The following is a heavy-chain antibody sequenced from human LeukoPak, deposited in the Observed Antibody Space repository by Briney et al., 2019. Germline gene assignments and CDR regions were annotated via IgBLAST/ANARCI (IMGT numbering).Heavy chain of an antibody. CDR1: GGSISSYY. CDR3: ARPDYGDYVDAFDI. V-gene: IGHV4-59*08. D-gene: IGHD4-17*01. J-gene: IGHJ3*02. CDR2: IYYSGST. Sequence: SETLSLTCTVSGGSISSYYWSWIRQPPGKGLEWIGYIYYSGSTNYNPSLKSRVTISVDTSKNQFSLKLSSVTAADTAVYYCARPDYGDYVDAFDIWGQGTMVTVSS.